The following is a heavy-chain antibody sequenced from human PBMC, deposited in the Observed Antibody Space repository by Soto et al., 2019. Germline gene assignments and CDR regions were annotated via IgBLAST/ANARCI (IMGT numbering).Heavy chain of an antibody. CDR1: GFTFSNAW. CDR2: IKSKTDGGTT. V-gene: IGHV3-15*01. D-gene: IGHD3-10*01. Sequence: EVQLVESGGGLVKPGGSLRLSCAASGFTFSNAWMSWVRQAPGKGLEWVGRIKSKTDGGTTDYAAPVKGRFTISRDDSKNTLYLQMNSLKTEDTAVCYCRVRGVIIYYYMDVWGKGTTVTVSS. CDR3: RVRGVIIYYYMDV. J-gene: IGHJ6*03.